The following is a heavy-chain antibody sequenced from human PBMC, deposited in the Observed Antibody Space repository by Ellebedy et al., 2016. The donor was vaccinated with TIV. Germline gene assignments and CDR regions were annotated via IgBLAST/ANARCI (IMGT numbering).Heavy chain of an antibody. CDR2: IIPSLGTP. V-gene: IGHV1-69*13. Sequence: AASVKVSCKASGGTFSRYALNWVRQAPGQGLEWMGGIIPSLGTPVYAQKFQGRVTIIADESTGTVDIEVSSLRFEDTAVYYCAKDLGDYFSSRSGGMDVWGQGTTVTVSS. CDR1: GGTFSRYA. J-gene: IGHJ6*02. CDR3: AKDLGDYFSSRSGGMDV. D-gene: IGHD3-10*01.